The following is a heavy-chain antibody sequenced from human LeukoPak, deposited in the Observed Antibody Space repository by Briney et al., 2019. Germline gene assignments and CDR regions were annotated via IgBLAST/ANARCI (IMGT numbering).Heavy chain of an antibody. J-gene: IGHJ4*02. CDR3: ARAYTSTWYDSPLDY. CDR1: GFTFSSYS. CDR2: ISSSRSTI. Sequence: GGSLRLSCAASGFTFSSYSMNWVRQAPGKGLEWVSYISSSRSTIYYADSVKGRFTISRENAKNSLYLQMNSLTAGDTAVYYCARAYTSTWYDSPLDYWGQGTLVTVAS. V-gene: IGHV3-48*01. D-gene: IGHD6-13*01.